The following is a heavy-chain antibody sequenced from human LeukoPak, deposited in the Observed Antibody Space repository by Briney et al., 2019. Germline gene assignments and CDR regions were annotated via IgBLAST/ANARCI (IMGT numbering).Heavy chain of an antibody. J-gene: IGHJ4*02. CDR3: ARAAYSSGPDY. D-gene: IGHD6-19*01. CDR1: GYTFTGYY. V-gene: IGHV1-2*02. CDR2: INPNSGGT. Sequence: ASVKVSCKASGYTFTGYYMHWVRQAPGQGLEWMGWINPNSGGTNHAQKFQGRVTMTRDTSISTAYMELSRLRSDDTAVYYCARAAYSSGPDYWGQGTLVTVSS.